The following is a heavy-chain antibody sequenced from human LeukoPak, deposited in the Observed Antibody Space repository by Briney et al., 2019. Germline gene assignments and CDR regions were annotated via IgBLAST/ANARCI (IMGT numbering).Heavy chain of an antibody. CDR2: IKQDGSEK. J-gene: IGHJ4*02. CDR1: GFTFSSYW. D-gene: IGHD3-3*01. V-gene: IGHV3-7*01. Sequence: GGSLRLSCAASGFTFSSYWMSWVRQAPGKGLEWVANIKQDGSEKYYVDSVKGRFTISRDNAKNSLYLQMNSLRAEDTAVYYCARVSTYYDFWSGYYPHWFDYWGQGALVTVSS. CDR3: ARVSTYYDFWSGYYPHWFDY.